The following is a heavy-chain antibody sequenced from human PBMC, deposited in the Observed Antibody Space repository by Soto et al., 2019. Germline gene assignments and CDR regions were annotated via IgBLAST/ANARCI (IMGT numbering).Heavy chain of an antibody. CDR2: IYYSGST. D-gene: IGHD1-26*01. CDR3: ARLSQGGSYWNGHGMDV. CDR1: GGSVSSASYY. J-gene: IGHJ6*02. Sequence: SETLSLTCTVSGGSVSSASYYWSWIRQPPGKGLEWIGYIYYSGSTNYNPSLKSRVTISVDTSKNQFSLKLSSVTAADTAVYYCARLSQGGSYWNGHGMDVWGQGTTVTVSS. V-gene: IGHV4-61*01.